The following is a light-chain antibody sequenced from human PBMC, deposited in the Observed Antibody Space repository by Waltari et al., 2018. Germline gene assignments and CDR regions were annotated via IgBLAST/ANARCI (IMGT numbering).Light chain of an antibody. CDR2: WAS. CDR1: QSVLYSSNNKNY. J-gene: IGKJ4*01. V-gene: IGKV4-1*01. Sequence: DIVMTQSPDSLAVSLGERATINCKSSQSVLYSSNNKNYLSWYQQKPGQPPKLLIYWASTRESGVPDRFSGSGSGTDFTRTISSLQAEDVAVDYCQQAYSIPLTFGGGTKVEIK. CDR3: QQAYSIPLT.